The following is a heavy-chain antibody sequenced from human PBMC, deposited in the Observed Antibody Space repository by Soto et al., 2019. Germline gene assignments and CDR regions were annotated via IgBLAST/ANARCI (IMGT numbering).Heavy chain of an antibody. J-gene: IGHJ3*02. Sequence: PSETLSLTCTASGGSVSSSSYYWAWIRQPPGKGLEWIGSIYYSGSTYYNPSLKSRVTISVDMSKNQFSLKLSSVTAADTAVYYCASLWGNYRLDAFDSWGQGKMVTVSS. CDR3: ASLWGNYRLDAFDS. V-gene: IGHV4-39*01. D-gene: IGHD3-16*02. CDR2: IYYSGST. CDR1: GGSVSSSSYY.